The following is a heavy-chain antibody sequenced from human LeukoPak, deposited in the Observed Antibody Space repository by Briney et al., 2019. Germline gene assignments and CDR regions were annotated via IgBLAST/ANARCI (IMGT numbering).Heavy chain of an antibody. CDR2: IWYDGSNK. CDR1: GFTVSSYG. CDR3: AAVAGATSWFDP. D-gene: IGHD6-19*01. Sequence: PGRSLRLSCAASGFTVSSYGMHWVRQAPGKGLEWVAVIWYDGSNKYYADSVKGRFTISRDNSENTLYLQMNSLRAEDTAVYYCAAVAGATSWFDPWGQGTLVNVSS. V-gene: IGHV3-33*01. J-gene: IGHJ5*02.